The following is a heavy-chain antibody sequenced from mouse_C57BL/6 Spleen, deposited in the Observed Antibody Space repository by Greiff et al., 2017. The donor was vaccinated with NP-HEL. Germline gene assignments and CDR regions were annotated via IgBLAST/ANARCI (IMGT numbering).Heavy chain of an antibody. V-gene: IGHV3-6*01. Sequence: EVKLVESGPGLVKPSQSLSLTCSVTGYSITSGYYWNWIRQFPGNKLEWMGYISYDGSNNYNPSLKNRISITRDTSKNQFFLKLNSVTTEDTATYYCASGGYYLYWYFDVWGTGTTVTVSS. CDR2: ISYDGSN. D-gene: IGHD2-3*01. CDR3: ASGGYYLYWYFDV. CDR1: GYSITSGYY. J-gene: IGHJ1*03.